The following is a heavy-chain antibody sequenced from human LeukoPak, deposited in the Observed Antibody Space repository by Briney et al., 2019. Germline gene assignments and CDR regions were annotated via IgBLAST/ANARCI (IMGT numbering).Heavy chain of an antibody. V-gene: IGHV4-34*01. Sequence: SETLSLTCAVYGGSFSGYFWSWIRQPPGKGLEWIGDINHNGGTNYNPSLKSRVTISVDTSKNQFSLKMSSVTAADTAVYYCASGSIFGVVDYWGQGTLVTVSS. CDR1: GGSFSGYF. J-gene: IGHJ4*02. CDR3: ASGSIFGVVDY. CDR2: INHNGGT. D-gene: IGHD3-3*01.